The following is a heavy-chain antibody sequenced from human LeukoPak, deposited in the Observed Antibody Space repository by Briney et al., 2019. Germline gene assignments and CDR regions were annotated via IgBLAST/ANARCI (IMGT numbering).Heavy chain of an antibody. V-gene: IGHV3-48*01. CDR3: ATGFWGYCSRNSCPLDN. J-gene: IGHJ4*02. CDR2: IISTGSTT. CDR1: GFTFGSYS. Sequence: PGGSLSLSCAAAGFTFGSYSMNWVRQARGRGVEWISYIISTGSTTYYADSVKGRFTISRDNANNSLSLQMSSLRAEDTAVYYCATGFWGYCSRNSCPLDNWGQGTLVTVAS. D-gene: IGHD2-2*01.